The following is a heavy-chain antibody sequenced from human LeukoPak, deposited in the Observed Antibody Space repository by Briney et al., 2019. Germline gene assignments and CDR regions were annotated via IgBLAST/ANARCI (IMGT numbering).Heavy chain of an antibody. D-gene: IGHD3-22*01. CDR3: AKAIVVVIYYFDY. CDR1: GFSFSSYW. CDR2: INTDGRTT. Sequence: GGSLRLSCAASGFSFSSYWMNWVRQAPGKGLVWVAHINTDGRTTTYADSVKGRFTVARDNAKNTLYLQMNSLRAEDTAVYYCAKAIVVVIYYFDYWGQGTLVTVSS. V-gene: IGHV3-74*01. J-gene: IGHJ4*02.